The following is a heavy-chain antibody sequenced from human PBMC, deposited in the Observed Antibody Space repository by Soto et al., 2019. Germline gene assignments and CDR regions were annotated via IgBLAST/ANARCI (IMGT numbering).Heavy chain of an antibody. V-gene: IGHV3-23*01. D-gene: IGHD6-6*01. CDR2: SSGSGGST. Sequence: GGSLCVSWAASAFTFISYAVSWVRPAPGKGLEWGPASSGSGGSTYSADSVKGRFTSTRDNSKDTLYLEMNSLIAEDTAVYYGAKDLEYSPASNFYYGIDVWGQGTTVTVSS. J-gene: IGHJ6*02. CDR3: AKDLEYSPASNFYYGIDV. CDR1: AFTFISYA.